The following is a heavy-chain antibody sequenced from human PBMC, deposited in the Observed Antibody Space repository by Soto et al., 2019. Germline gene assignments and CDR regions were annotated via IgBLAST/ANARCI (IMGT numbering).Heavy chain of an antibody. Sequence: QVQLVQSGAEEKKPGDSVKVSCKATGYTFTNYAIHWVRRAPGQGLEWMGWINAGNDNTKYSQKFQGRVTITRDTSASTAYMELSSLKSEDTAVYYCARDYTATTGHPDYWGQGTLVTVSS. J-gene: IGHJ4*02. CDR3: ARDYTATTGHPDY. V-gene: IGHV1-3*05. CDR2: INAGNDNT. D-gene: IGHD1-1*01. CDR1: GYTFTNYA.